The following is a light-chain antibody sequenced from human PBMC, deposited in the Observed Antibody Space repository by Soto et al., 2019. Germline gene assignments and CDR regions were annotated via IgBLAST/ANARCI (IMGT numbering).Light chain of an antibody. V-gene: IGLV2-11*01. Sequence: QSALTQPRSVSGSPGQSVTISCTATGNEVGHHNIVSWYQQHPGKVPKLIIYEVSKRSSGVPDRFSGSKSGNTACLVISGLQVDDEADSYCCAHTERDPHAFGTGTKLTVL. CDR2: EVS. CDR3: CAHTERDPHA. CDR1: GNEVGHHNI. J-gene: IGLJ1*01.